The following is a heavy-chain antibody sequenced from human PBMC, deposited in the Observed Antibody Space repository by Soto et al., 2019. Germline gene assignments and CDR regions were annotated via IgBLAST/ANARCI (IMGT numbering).Heavy chain of an antibody. CDR2: TTAILGTR. CDR3: AAGDSSDTGDH. V-gene: IGHV1-69*13. CDR1: GDTLRHYG. Sequence: SVKVSCKASGDTLRHYGVSWVRQVPGKGLEWMGGTTAILGTRDYAQKFQGRMTITSDESTTKSYMELNSLTSDDTAMYYCAAGDSSDTGDHWGQGTRVTVSS. D-gene: IGHD5-18*01. J-gene: IGHJ4*02.